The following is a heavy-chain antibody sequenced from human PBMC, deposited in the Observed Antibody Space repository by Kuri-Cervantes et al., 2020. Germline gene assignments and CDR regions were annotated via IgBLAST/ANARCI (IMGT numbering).Heavy chain of an antibody. CDR2: ISAYNGNT. Sequence: ASVKVSCKASGYTFTGYYMHWVRQAPGQGLEWMGWISAYNGNTNYAQKLQGRVTMTTDTSTSTVYMELSSLRSEDTAVYYCARDRGYYDSSGYLGDEFDYWGQGTLVTVSS. CDR3: ARDRGYYDSSGYLGDEFDY. J-gene: IGHJ4*02. CDR1: GYTFTGYY. D-gene: IGHD3-22*01. V-gene: IGHV1-18*04.